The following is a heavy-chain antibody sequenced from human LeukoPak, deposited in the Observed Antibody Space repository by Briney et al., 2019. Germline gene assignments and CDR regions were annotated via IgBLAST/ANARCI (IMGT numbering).Heavy chain of an antibody. CDR3: ARSSVVLREGFDY. V-gene: IGHV4-38-2*02. J-gene: IGHJ4*02. CDR2: IYYDGTT. CDR1: GYSITSGFY. D-gene: IGHD3-10*01. Sequence: SETLSLTCIVSGYSITSGFYWGWVRQPPGKGLEWIGSIYYDGTTYYSPSLRGRVTVLRDTSNNQFSLRLTSMTAADTAVYYCARSSVVLREGFDYWGQGTLVTVSS.